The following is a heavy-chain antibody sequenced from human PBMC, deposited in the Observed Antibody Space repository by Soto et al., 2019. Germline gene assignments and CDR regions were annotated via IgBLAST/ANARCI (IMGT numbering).Heavy chain of an antibody. CDR2: ISYNGGT. V-gene: IGHV4-59*08. J-gene: IGHJ6*02. CDR1: GDSISSYF. CDR3: ARLGGYWSSTSCYGYYGMDV. D-gene: IGHD2-2*01. Sequence: PSETLSLTCIVSGDSISSYFWSWIRQPPGKGLEWIGRISYNGGTNYNPSLQSRVTISVDPSKNQFSLKLNSVTAADTAVYYCARLGGYWSSTSCYGYYGMDVWGQATTVTVSS.